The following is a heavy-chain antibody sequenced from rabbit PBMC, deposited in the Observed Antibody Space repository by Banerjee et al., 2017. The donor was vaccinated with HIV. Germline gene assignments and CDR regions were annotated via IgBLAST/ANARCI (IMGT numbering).Heavy chain of an antibody. J-gene: IGHJ4*01. D-gene: IGHD2-1*01. CDR3: ARDGGYDDYGDYGFDL. V-gene: IGHV1S40*01. Sequence: QSLEESGGDLVKPGASLTLTCTASGFSSSSSYWICWVRKAPGKGLEWIACIYTGSSGSTYYASWAKGRFTISKTSSTTVTLQMTSLTAADTATYFCARDGGYDDYGDYGFDLWGPGTLVTVS. CDR2: IYTGSSGST. CDR1: GFSSSSSYW.